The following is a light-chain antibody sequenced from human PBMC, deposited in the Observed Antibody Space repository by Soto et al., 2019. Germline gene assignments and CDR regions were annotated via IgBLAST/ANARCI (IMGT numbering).Light chain of an antibody. CDR3: FSVTPNSTHV. Sequence: QSVLPQPRSASGSPGQAITISCTGTSSDVGGYNYVSWYQQHPAKAPKLIIFDVSKRPSGVPNRFSGSKSGNTAYLTISGLQVEDEAEYFCFSVTPNSTHVCRTGSKVPV. V-gene: IGLV2-11*01. CDR1: SSDVGGYNY. J-gene: IGLJ1*01. CDR2: DVS.